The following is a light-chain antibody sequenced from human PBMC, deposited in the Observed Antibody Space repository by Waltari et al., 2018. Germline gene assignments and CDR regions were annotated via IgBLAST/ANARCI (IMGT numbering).Light chain of an antibody. J-gene: IGKJ1*01. CDR2: GAS. Sequence: EIVLTQSPGTLSLSPGERVILSCRVSQSVSRALAWYQQKPGQAPRLLIYGASNRATGIPDRFSGSGSGTDFSLTISRLEPEDFAVYYCQHYVRLPVTFGQWTKVEIK. CDR3: QHYVRLPVT. V-gene: IGKV3-20*01. CDR1: QSVSRA.